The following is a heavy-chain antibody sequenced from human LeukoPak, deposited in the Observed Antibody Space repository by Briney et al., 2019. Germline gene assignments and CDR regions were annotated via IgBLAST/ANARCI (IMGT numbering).Heavy chain of an antibody. CDR2: IIPIFGTA. V-gene: IGHV1-69*06. CDR1: GGTFSSYA. CDR3: ARGLGSGWYDRFDY. Sequence: EASVKVSCKASGGTFSSYAISWVRQAPGQGLEWMGGIIPIFGTANYAQKFQGRVTITADKSTSTAYMELSSLRSEDTAVYYCARGLGSGWYDRFDYWGQGTLVTVSS. D-gene: IGHD6-19*01. J-gene: IGHJ4*02.